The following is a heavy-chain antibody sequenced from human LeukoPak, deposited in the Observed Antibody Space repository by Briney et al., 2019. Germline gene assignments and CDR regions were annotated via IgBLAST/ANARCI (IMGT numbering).Heavy chain of an antibody. Sequence: ASVKVSCKASGYTFTSYDNNWVRQATGQGPEWMGWMNPNSGNTGYAQKFQGRVTMTRNTSISTAYMELSSLRSEDTAVYYCARGRTRYYYYYMDVWGKGTTVTVSS. CDR1: GYTFTSYD. CDR3: ARGRTRYYYYYMDV. CDR2: MNPNSGNT. D-gene: IGHD2-2*01. J-gene: IGHJ6*03. V-gene: IGHV1-8*01.